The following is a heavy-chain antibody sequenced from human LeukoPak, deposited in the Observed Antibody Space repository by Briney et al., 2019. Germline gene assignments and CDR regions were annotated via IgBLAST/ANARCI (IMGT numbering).Heavy chain of an antibody. CDR2: IYTSGST. J-gene: IGHJ6*03. D-gene: IGHD5-18*01. Sequence: SETLSLTCTVSGGSISSGSYYWSWIRQPAGKGLEWIGRIYTSGSTNYNPSLKSRVTISVDTSKNQFSLKLSSVTAADTAVYYCARGPSVDTAMVTYYYYYMDVWGKGTTVTISS. CDR3: ARGPSVDTAMVTYYYYYMDV. CDR1: GGSISSGSYY. V-gene: IGHV4-61*02.